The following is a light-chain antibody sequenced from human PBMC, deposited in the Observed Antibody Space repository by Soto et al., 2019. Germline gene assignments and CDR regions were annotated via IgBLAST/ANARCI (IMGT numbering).Light chain of an antibody. Sequence: DIQMTQSPSSLSESAGDRVTITCRASQGISTYLNWYQQKPGKAPKLLIYAASSLQSGVPSRFSGSGSETDFTLTISSLQPEDFATYSCQQSYSTTWTFGQVTMADIK. J-gene: IGKJ1*01. V-gene: IGKV1-39*01. CDR2: AAS. CDR1: QGISTY. CDR3: QQSYSTTWT.